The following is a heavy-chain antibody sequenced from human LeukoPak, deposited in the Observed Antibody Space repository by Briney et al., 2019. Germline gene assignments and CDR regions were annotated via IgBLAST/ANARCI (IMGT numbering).Heavy chain of an antibody. Sequence: PSETLSLTCAVYGGSFSGYYWSWIRQPPGKGLEWIGEINHSGSTNYNPSLKSRATISVDTSKNQFSLKLSSVTAADTAVYYCAKVKSDFDYWGQGTLVTVSS. V-gene: IGHV4-34*01. J-gene: IGHJ4*02. CDR2: INHSGST. CDR1: GGSFSGYY. CDR3: AKVKSDFDY.